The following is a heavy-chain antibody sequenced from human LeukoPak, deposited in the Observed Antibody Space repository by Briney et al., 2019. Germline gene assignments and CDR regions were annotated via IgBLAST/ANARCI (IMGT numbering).Heavy chain of an antibody. CDR1: GFTFSSYA. CDR2: ISYDGSNK. Sequence: GGSLRLSCAASGFTFSSYAMHWVRQAPGKGLEWVAVISYDGSNKYYADSVRGRFTISRDDSKNTLYLQMNSLRAEDTAVYYCAKDGDLGYWGQGTRVTVSS. CDR3: AKDGDLGY. D-gene: IGHD7-27*01. J-gene: IGHJ4*02. V-gene: IGHV3-30*04.